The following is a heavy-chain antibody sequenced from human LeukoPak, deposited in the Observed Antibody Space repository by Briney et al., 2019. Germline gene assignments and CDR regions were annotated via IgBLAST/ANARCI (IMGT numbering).Heavy chain of an antibody. J-gene: IGHJ4*02. V-gene: IGHV3-13*01. D-gene: IGHD2-8*02. CDR1: GFTLSNFA. CDR3: TKRAGGNLYDLDN. CDR2: IGTAGDT. Sequence: GGSLRLSCAASGFTLSNFAMHWVRQATGKGLEWVSAIGTAGDTFYPGSVKGRFTISRDNSKNMVYLQMNSLRAEDTAVYYCTKRAGGNLYDLDNWGQGTLATVSS.